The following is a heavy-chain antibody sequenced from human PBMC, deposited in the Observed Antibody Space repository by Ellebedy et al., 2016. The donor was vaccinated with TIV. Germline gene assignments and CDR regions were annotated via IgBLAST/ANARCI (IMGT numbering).Heavy chain of an antibody. J-gene: IGHJ6*02. V-gene: IGHV5-51*01. CDR3: ARNMGDYSNPKGYYYGMDV. CDR2: IYPGDSDT. D-gene: IGHD4-11*01. Sequence: GGSLRLXXKGSGYSFTSYWIGWVRQMPGKGLEWMGIIYPGDSDTRYSPSFQGQVTISADKSISTAYLQWSSLKASDTAMYYCARNMGDYSNPKGYYYGMDVWGQGTTVTVSS. CDR1: GYSFTSYW.